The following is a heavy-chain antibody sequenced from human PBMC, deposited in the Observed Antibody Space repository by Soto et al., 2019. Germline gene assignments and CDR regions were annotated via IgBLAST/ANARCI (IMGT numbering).Heavy chain of an antibody. J-gene: IGHJ6*02. CDR2: IVVGSGNT. V-gene: IGHV1-58*01. Sequence: ASVKVSCKASGFTFTNSAVQWVRQARGQRLEWIGWIVVGSGNTNYAQKFQERVTITRDMSTSTAYMELSSLRSEDTAVYYCAAGWLRFFEWLPQPYYVMDVWGQGTTVTVSS. D-gene: IGHD3-3*01. CDR3: AAGWLRFFEWLPQPYYVMDV. CDR1: GFTFTNSA.